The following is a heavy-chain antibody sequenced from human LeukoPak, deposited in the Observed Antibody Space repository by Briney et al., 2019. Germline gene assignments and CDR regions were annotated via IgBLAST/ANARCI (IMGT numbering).Heavy chain of an antibody. Sequence: GGSLRLSCAASGFTFSSYSMNWVRQAPGKGLEWVSSISSSSSYIYYADSVKGRFTISRDNAKNSLYLQMNSLRAEDTAVYYCARVTEGQLTVDYWGQGTLVPVSS. CDR3: ARVTEGQLTVDY. V-gene: IGHV3-21*01. CDR1: GFTFSSYS. J-gene: IGHJ4*02. CDR2: ISSSSSYI. D-gene: IGHD6-6*01.